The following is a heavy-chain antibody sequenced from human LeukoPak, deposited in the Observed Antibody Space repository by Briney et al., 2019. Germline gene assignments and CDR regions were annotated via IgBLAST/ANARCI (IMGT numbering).Heavy chain of an antibody. CDR3: ANSGIAVAGTDY. D-gene: IGHD6-19*01. J-gene: IGHJ4*02. CDR1: GFTFSSYG. Sequence: GRSLRLSCAASGFTFSSYGMHWVRQAPGKGLEWVAVISYDGSNKYYADSVKGRFTISRDNCKNTLYLQMNSLRAEDTAVYYCANSGIAVAGTDYWGQGTLVTVSS. CDR2: ISYDGSNK. V-gene: IGHV3-30*18.